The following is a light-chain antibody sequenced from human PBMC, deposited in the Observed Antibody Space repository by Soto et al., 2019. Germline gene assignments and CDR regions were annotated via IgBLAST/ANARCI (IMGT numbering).Light chain of an antibody. CDR3: SSYAGSSIVV. CDR2: EVS. Sequence: QSALTQPASVSGSPGQSITISCTGTSSDVGSYNLVSWYQQHPGKAPKLMIYEVSKRPSGVSNRFSGSKSGNTASLTISGLQAEDEADNYCSSYAGSSIVVFGGGTKLTVL. V-gene: IGLV2-23*02. J-gene: IGLJ2*01. CDR1: SSDVGSYNL.